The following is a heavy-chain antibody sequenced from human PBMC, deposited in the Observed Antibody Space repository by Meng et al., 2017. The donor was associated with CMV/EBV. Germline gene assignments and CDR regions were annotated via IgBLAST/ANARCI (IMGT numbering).Heavy chain of an antibody. J-gene: IGHJ4*02. CDR2: IDPSDSYT. V-gene: IGHV5-10-1*03. Sequence: SAAAGKKLGESLRISCKGSGYSFTSYWISWVRQMPGKGLEWMGRIDPSDSYTNYSPSFQGHVTISADKSISTAYLQWSSLKASDTAMYYCAGGGPGDYWGQGTLVTVSS. CDR1: GYSFTSYW. CDR3: AGGGPGDY. D-gene: IGHD3-16*01.